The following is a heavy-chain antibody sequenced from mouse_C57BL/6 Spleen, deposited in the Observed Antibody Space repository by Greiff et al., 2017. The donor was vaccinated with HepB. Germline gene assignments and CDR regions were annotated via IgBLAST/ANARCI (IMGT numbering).Heavy chain of an antibody. Sequence: EVQLQQSGPELVKPGASVKISCKASGYTFTDYYMNWVKQSHGKSLEWIGDINPNNGGTSYNQKFKGKATLTVDKSSSTAYMELRSLTSEDSAVYYGAREDPELGHSFAYWGQGTLVTVSA. J-gene: IGHJ3*01. CDR3: AREDPELGHSFAY. V-gene: IGHV1-26*01. CDR2: INPNNGGT. CDR1: GYTFTDYY. D-gene: IGHD4-1*01.